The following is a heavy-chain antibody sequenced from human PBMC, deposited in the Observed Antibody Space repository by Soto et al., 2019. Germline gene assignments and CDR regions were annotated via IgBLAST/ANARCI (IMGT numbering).Heavy chain of an antibody. CDR2: ISSNGGTT. Sequence: SCKASGFTFSSYDMHWVRQAPGKGLEYVSSISSNGGTTYYGNSVKGRFTISRDNSKNTLYLQMGSLRAEDMAVYYCVRRVSGNYDYWGQGTLVTAPQ. D-gene: IGHD1-7*01. V-gene: IGHV3-64*01. CDR1: GFTFSSYD. CDR3: VRRVSGNYDY. J-gene: IGHJ4*02.